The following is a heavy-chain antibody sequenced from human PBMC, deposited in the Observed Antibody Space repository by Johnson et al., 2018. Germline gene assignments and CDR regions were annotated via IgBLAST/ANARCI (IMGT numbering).Heavy chain of an antibody. J-gene: IGHJ6*02. CDR1: GFTFTSSA. D-gene: IGHD2-2*01. CDR3: AADRGYCSSTSCSRGGMDV. Sequence: QLVQSGPEVKKPGTSVKVSCKASGFTFTSSAVQWVRQARGQRLEWIGWIVVGSGNTNYAQKFQERVTITRDMSTSPAYMELSSLRSEDTAVYYWAADRGYCSSTSCSRGGMDVWGQGTTVTVSS. V-gene: IGHV1-58*01. CDR2: IVVGSGNT.